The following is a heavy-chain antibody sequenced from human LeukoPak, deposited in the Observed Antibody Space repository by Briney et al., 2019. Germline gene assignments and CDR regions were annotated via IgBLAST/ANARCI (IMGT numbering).Heavy chain of an antibody. CDR1: GGSISSSNYY. D-gene: IGHD1-14*01. J-gene: IGHJ6*02. CDR3: AKHPAETVSYYYGMDV. CDR2: IYYSGRT. V-gene: IGHV4-39*01. Sequence: SETLSLTCTVSGGSISSSNYYWGWLRQPPGKGLEWIGSIYYSGRTYFNPSLKTRVTMSVDTSKNQFSLKLSSVTAADTAVYYCAKHPAETVSYYYGMDVWGQGTTVTVAS.